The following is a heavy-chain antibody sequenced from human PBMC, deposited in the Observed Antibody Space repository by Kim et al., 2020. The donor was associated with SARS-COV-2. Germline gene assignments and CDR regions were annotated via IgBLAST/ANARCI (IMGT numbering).Heavy chain of an antibody. Sequence: SETLSLTCTVSGGSISRSTYYWGWIRQSPGKGLEWIGNIYFSGNTYYNPSLKSRLTISVDTSKNHFSVKLSSVTAADTAVYYCARLSPRLQHPYYGMDVWGQGTTVTVSS. V-gene: IGHV4-39*02. J-gene: IGHJ6*02. CDR3: ARLSPRLQHPYYGMDV. D-gene: IGHD5-12*01. CDR1: GGSISRSTYY. CDR2: IYFSGNT.